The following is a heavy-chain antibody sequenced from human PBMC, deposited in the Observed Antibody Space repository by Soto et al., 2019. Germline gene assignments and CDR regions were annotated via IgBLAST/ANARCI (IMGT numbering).Heavy chain of an antibody. CDR1: GFSLTTSGVG. CDR3: AHRRRYSSSWYAGFDY. D-gene: IGHD6-13*01. V-gene: IGHV2-5*02. CDR2: IYWDDAK. J-gene: IGHJ4*02. Sequence: QITLKESGPTLVKPKRTLTLTCTFSGFSLTTSGVGVGWIRQPPGKALEWLALIYWDDAKRYSPSLRSRLTITKDTSKNQVVLTMTNMDPVDTATYYCAHRRRYSSSWYAGFDYWGQGTLVTVSS.